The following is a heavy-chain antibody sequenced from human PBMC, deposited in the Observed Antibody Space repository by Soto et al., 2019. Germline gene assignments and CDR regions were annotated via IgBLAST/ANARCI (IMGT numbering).Heavy chain of an antibody. V-gene: IGHV4-39*01. CDR1: GGSISSSSYY. D-gene: IGHD6-6*01. J-gene: IGHJ5*02. CDR3: ASEYSSSSSNWFDP. CDR2: IYYSGST. Sequence: TSETLSLTCTVSGGSISSSSYYWGWIRQPPGKGLEWVGSIYYSGSTYYNPSLKSRVTISVDTSKNQFSLKLSSVTAADTAVYYCASEYSSSSSNWFDPWGQGTLVTVSS.